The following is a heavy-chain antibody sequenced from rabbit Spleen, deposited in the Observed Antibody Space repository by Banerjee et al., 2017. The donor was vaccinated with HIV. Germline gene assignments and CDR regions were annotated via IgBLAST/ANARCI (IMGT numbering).Heavy chain of an antibody. V-gene: IGHV1S45*01. CDR2: IGTFSGSK. CDR3: ARGGNSGGAGYNF. CDR1: GFDFSSGYW. J-gene: IGHJ4*01. D-gene: IGHD1-1*01. Sequence: QEQLVESGGGLVQPEGSLTLTCTASGFDFSSGYWICWVRQAPGKGLEWIACIGTFSGSKWYASWAKGRFTISKTSSTTVTLQMTSLTAADTATYFCARGGNSGGAGYNFWGPGTLVTVS.